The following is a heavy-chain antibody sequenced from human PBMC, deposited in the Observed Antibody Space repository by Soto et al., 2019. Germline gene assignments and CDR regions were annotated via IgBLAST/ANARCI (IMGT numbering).Heavy chain of an antibody. V-gene: IGHV4-39*01. D-gene: IGHD2-2*03. CDR2: IYSSENT. CDR1: GGSVSSSSYS. J-gene: IGHJ6*04. CDR3: ARLNGYCIGTNCHGYYGRDV. Sequence: SETLSLTCTVSGGSVSSSSYSWGWIRQSPGKGLEWIGTIYSSENTYYNPSLLSRVTISVDTSKNEFSLRLGSVTAADTAVYYCARLNGYCIGTNCHGYYGRDVWGKGTTVTVSS.